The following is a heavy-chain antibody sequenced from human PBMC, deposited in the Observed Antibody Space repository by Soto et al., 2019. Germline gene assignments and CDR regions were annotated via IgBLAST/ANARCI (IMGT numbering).Heavy chain of an antibody. Sequence: EVQLVESGGGLVQPGGSLRLSCAASGFAFSSYSMNWVRQAPGKGLEWISYITSGSGTIYYADSVKGRFTVSRDNAKNTLSLQMNNLRDEDTGVYYCARRGGADGHVLAYWGQGILVTVSS. D-gene: IGHD2-21*02. CDR1: GFAFSSYS. J-gene: IGHJ4*02. CDR2: ITSGSGTI. CDR3: ARRGGADGHVLAY. V-gene: IGHV3-48*02.